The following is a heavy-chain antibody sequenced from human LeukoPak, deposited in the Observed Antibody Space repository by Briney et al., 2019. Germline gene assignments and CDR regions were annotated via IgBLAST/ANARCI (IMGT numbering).Heavy chain of an antibody. Sequence: SQTLSLTCTVSGGSISSGVYYWTWIRRPPGKGLEWIGYIYYSGSTYYNPSLKSRIITSIDTSKNQFSLQLSSVTAADTAVYYCARGLGGWFDPWGQGALVTVSS. CDR2: IYYSGST. CDR1: GGSISSGVYY. J-gene: IGHJ5*02. V-gene: IGHV4-30-4*01. CDR3: ARGLGGWFDP. D-gene: IGHD3/OR15-3a*01.